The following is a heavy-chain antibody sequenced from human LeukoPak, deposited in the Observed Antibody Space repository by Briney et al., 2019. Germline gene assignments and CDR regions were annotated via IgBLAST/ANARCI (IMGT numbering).Heavy chain of an antibody. J-gene: IGHJ4*02. Sequence: GGSLRLSCAAPGFTFSDYYMSWIRQAPGKGLEWVSSMSGVGVSTYYADSVKGRFTISRDNSKNTLYLQMHSLRAEDTAVYYCAKVRAGHYFDYWGQGTLVTVSS. CDR1: GFTFSDYY. D-gene: IGHD6-19*01. CDR2: MSGVGVST. CDR3: AKVRAGHYFDY. V-gene: IGHV3-23*01.